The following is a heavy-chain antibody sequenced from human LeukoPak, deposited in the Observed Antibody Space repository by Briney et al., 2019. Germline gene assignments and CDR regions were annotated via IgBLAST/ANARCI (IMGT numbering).Heavy chain of an antibody. J-gene: IGHJ4*02. Sequence: GASVKVSCTASGYTFTSYGISWVRQAPGQGLEWMGWISAYNGNTNYAQKLQGRVTMTTDTSTSTAYMELRSLRSDDTAVYYCARDLGDYPALYYFDYWGQGTLVTVSS. CDR3: ARDLGDYPALYYFDY. CDR2: ISAYNGNT. D-gene: IGHD4-17*01. V-gene: IGHV1-18*01. CDR1: GYTFTSYG.